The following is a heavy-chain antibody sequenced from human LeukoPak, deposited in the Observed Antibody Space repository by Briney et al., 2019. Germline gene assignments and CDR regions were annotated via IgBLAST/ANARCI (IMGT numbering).Heavy chain of an antibody. V-gene: IGHV4-59*01. D-gene: IGHD3-22*01. Sequence: SETLSLTCTVSGGSISSDYWSWIRQPPGKGLEWIGYIYYRGSTNYNPSLKSRVAISVDTSKNQFSLKLSSVTAADTAVYYCARLSGYSSGHYYSDYWGQGTLVTVSS. CDR3: ARLSGYSSGHYYSDY. J-gene: IGHJ4*02. CDR1: GGSISSDY. CDR2: IYYRGST.